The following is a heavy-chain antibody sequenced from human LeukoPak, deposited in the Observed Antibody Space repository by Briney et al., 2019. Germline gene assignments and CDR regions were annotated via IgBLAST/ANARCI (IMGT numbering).Heavy chain of an antibody. V-gene: IGHV4-4*07. CDR1: GGSLSNLY. CDR2: IYVIGRI. Sequence: SETLSLTCSVSGGSLSNLYLRWMRQPAGKGLEWIGRIYVIGRIEYNPSLRSRVTMSVDTSKNQLYLRVRSVSAADTGVYYCARGSGTTGEVKFDPWGQGTLVTVSS. CDR3: ARGSGTTGEVKFDP. D-gene: IGHD3-10*01. J-gene: IGHJ5*02.